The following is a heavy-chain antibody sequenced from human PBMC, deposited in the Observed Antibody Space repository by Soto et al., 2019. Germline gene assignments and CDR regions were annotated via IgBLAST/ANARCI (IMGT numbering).Heavy chain of an antibody. V-gene: IGHV3-30*03. J-gene: IGHJ4*02. D-gene: IGHD3-10*01. CDR3: ATTYGSGNYGFDY. CDR2: ISYDGSNK. CDR1: GFTFSTYG. Sequence: PGGSLRLSCAASGFTFSTYGMYWVRQAPGKGLDWVAVISYDGSNKYYADSVKGRFTISRDNSKNTLNLHMNSLRADDTALYYCATTYGSGNYGFDYWGQGALDTVSS.